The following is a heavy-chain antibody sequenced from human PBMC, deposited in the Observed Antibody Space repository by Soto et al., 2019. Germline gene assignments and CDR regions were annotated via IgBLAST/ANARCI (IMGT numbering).Heavy chain of an antibody. J-gene: IGHJ2*01. CDR3: AREYCSGGSCYWGFDL. Sequence: QVQLVESGGGVVQPGRSLRLSCAAYGFTFSSYGMHWVRQAPGEGLEWVAVIWFDGSNKFHADSVKGRFTISRDNSKNTLYLQMNSLRVGDTAVYYCAREYCSGGSCYWGFDLWGRGTLVTVSS. D-gene: IGHD2-15*01. CDR1: GFTFSSYG. CDR2: IWFDGSNK. V-gene: IGHV3-33*01.